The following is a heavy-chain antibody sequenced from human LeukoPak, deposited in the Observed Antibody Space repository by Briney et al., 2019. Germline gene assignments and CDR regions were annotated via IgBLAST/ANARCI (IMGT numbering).Heavy chain of an antibody. D-gene: IGHD1-26*01. CDR3: ASGGIMGATDSFNY. J-gene: IGHJ4*02. CDR1: GFTFSSYE. CDR2: ISSTGSTI. V-gene: IGHV3-48*03. Sequence: GGSLRLSCAASGFTFSSYEMHWVRQAPGKGLEWVSYISSTGSTIYYADSVKGRFTISRDNSKNTLYLQMNSLRPEDTAVYYCASGGIMGATDSFNYWGQGTLVTVSS.